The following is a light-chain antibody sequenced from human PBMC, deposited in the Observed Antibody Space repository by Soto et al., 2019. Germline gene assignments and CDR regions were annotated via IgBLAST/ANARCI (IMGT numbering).Light chain of an antibody. CDR3: QHYNNWPPWT. CDR2: GAS. CDR1: QSIRSN. Sequence: IVMTQSPATLSVSPGERATLSCRASQSIRSNLAWYQQKPGQAPRLLMYGASTRATGIPARFSGSGSGTEFTLTINRLQSEDFAVYYCQHYNNWPPWTFGQGTKVEIK. V-gene: IGKV3-15*01. J-gene: IGKJ1*01.